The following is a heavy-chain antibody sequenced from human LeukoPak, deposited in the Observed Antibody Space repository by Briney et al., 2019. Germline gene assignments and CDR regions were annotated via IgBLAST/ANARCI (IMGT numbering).Heavy chain of an antibody. V-gene: IGHV4-30-4*08. CDR2: IYYSGST. D-gene: IGHD5-12*01. CDR1: GGSISSGDYY. Sequence: SETLSLTCTVSGGSISSGDYYWSWIRQPPGKGLEWIGYIYYSGSTYYNPSIKSRVTISVDTSKNQFSLKLSSVTAADTAVYYCAREWLRETINVVDDAFDIWGQGTMVTVSS. CDR3: AREWLRETINVVDDAFDI. J-gene: IGHJ3*02.